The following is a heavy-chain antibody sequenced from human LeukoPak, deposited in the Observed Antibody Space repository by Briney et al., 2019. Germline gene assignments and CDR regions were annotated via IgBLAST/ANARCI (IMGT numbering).Heavy chain of an antibody. J-gene: IGHJ4*02. V-gene: IGHV1-69*04. D-gene: IGHD6-19*01. CDR3: ARERDSSGSVGFDY. CDR1: GGTFSSYA. Sequence: GASVKVSCKASGGTFSSYAISWVRQAPGQGLEWMGRIIPILGIANYAQKFQGRVTITADKSTSTAYMELSSLRSEDTAVYYCARERDSSGSVGFDYWGQGTLVTVSS. CDR2: IIPILGIA.